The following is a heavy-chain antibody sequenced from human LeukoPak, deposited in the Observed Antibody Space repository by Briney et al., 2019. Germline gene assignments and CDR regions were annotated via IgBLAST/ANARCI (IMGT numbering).Heavy chain of an antibody. V-gene: IGHV3-30*04. CDR1: GFTFSSYA. J-gene: IGHJ4*02. Sequence: PGRSLRLSCAASGFTFSSYAVHWVRQAPGKGLEWVAVISYDGSNKYYADSVKGRFTISRDNSKNTMYLQINSLRAEDTAVYYFAGGSYSGYDWRLFDYWGQGTLVTVSS. D-gene: IGHD5-12*01. CDR3: AGGSYSGYDWRLFDY. CDR2: ISYDGSNK.